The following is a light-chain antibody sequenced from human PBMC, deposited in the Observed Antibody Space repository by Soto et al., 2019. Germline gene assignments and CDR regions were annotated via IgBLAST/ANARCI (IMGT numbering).Light chain of an antibody. J-gene: IGLJ1*01. CDR3: AAWDDSLSGYV. CDR1: SSNIGSNY. V-gene: IGLV1-47*01. Sequence: QPVLTQPPSASGTPGQRVTISCSGSSSNIGSNYVYWYQQLPGTAPKLLIYRNNQRPSGVPDRISGSKSGTSASLAISGLRSEDEADYYCAAWDDSLSGYVFGTGTKVTVL. CDR2: RNN.